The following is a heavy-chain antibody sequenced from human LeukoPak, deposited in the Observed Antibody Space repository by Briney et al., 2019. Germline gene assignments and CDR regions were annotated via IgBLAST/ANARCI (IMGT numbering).Heavy chain of an antibody. CDR2: ISAYNGNT. D-gene: IGHD3-22*01. V-gene: IGHV1-18*01. CDR3: ARAQGITMIVVYAFDI. CDR1: GYTFTSYG. J-gene: IGHJ3*02. Sequence: GASVKVSCKASGYTFTSYGISWVRQAPGQGLEWMGWISAYNGNTDYAQKLQGRVTMTTDTSTSTAYMELRSLRSDDTAVYYCARAQGITMIVVYAFDIWGQGTMVTVSS.